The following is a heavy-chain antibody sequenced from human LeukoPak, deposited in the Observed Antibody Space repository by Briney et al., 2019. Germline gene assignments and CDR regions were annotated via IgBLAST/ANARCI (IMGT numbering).Heavy chain of an antibody. D-gene: IGHD6-25*01. CDR2: ISSNGGST. CDR1: GFTFSSYA. J-gene: IGHJ5*01. CDR3: ARAGGKGPWDS. V-gene: IGHV3-64*01. Sequence: GGSLRLSCAASGFTFSSYAMHWVRQAPGKGLEYVSAISSNGGSTYYANSVKGRFTISRDNSKNTLYLQMGSLRSEDTAVYYCARAGGKGPWDSWGQGTLVTVSS.